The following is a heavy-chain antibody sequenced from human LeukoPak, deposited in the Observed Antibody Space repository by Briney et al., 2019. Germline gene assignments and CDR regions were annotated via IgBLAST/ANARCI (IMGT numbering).Heavy chain of an antibody. J-gene: IGHJ4*02. Sequence: SETLSLTCAVYGGSFSGYYWSWIRQPPGKGLEWIGEINHSGSTNYNPSLKSRVTISVDTSKNQFSLKLSSVTAADTAVYYCARKAEEYSSGWYFDYWGQGTPVTVSS. CDR1: GGSFSGYY. CDR2: INHSGST. D-gene: IGHD6-19*01. V-gene: IGHV4-34*01. CDR3: ARKAEEYSSGWYFDY.